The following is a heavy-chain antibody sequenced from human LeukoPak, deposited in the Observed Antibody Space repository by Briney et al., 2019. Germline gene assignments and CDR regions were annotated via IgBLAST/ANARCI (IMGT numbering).Heavy chain of an antibody. D-gene: IGHD5-18*01. Sequence: SETLSLTCAVSGFPISSGYYWGWIRQPPGKGLEWIGSIHHSGRTYYNPSLKSRVTISVDTSKNQFSLRLSSVAAADTAVYYCARHVDTVMITENYFDYWGQGTLVTVSS. CDR1: GFPISSGYY. J-gene: IGHJ4*02. CDR3: ARHVDTVMITENYFDY. CDR2: IHHSGRT. V-gene: IGHV4-38-2*01.